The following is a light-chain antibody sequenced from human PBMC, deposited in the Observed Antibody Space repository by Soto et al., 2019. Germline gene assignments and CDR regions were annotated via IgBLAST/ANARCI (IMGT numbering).Light chain of an antibody. Sequence: QSALTQPASVSGSPGQSITISCTGTSSDVGGYNYVSWYQQHPGKAPKLMIYDVSSRPSGVSNRFSGAKSGNTASLTISTLQAEDEAEYHCSSYTSSSTLLGGGTKPTVL. V-gene: IGLV2-14*01. CDR2: DVS. CDR3: SSYTSSSTL. J-gene: IGLJ2*01. CDR1: SSDVGGYNY.